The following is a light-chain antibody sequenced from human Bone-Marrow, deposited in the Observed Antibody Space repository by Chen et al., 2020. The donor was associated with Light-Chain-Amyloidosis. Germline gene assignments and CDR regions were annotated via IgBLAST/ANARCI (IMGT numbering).Light chain of an antibody. J-gene: IGLJ1*01. Sequence: QSALTQPASVSGSPAPSITISCTGTSSDVGGDNHFSWYQQHTDKAPKLRIYEVTNRPSWVPDRFSGSKSDNTASLTISGLQTEDEADYFCSSYTITNTLVFGSGTRVTV. CDR2: EVT. V-gene: IGLV2-14*01. CDR1: SSDVGGDNH. CDR3: SSYTITNTLV.